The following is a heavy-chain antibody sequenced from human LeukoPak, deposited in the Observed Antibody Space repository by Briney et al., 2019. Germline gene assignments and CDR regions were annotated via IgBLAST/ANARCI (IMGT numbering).Heavy chain of an antibody. CDR2: IGSSGGGI. CDR3: AIDPNWGTHS. V-gene: IGHV3-23*01. CDR1: GNYW. Sequence: GGSLRLSCAASGNYWMHWVRQVPGKGLVWVSIIGSSGGGIHYADSVKGRFTISRDNSKNALYLQMDSLRVEDTAVYYCAIDPNWGTHSWGQGVLVTVSS. D-gene: IGHD7-27*01. J-gene: IGHJ4*02.